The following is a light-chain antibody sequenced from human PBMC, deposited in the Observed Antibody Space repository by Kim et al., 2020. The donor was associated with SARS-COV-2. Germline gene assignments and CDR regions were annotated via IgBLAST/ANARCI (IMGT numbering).Light chain of an antibody. J-gene: IGKJ4*01. V-gene: IGKV3-15*01. CDR2: GVS. CDR3: QQYNSWPLT. CDR1: QSVSSN. Sequence: EIVMTQSPATLSVSPGERATLSCRASQSVSSNLAWYQQKPGQAPSLVIYGVSTRATGIPARFSGSGSGTEFTLTISSLQSEDFAVYYCQQYNSWPLTLGGGTKVDIK.